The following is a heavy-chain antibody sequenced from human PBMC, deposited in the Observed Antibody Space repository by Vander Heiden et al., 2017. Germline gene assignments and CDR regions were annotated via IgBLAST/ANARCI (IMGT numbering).Heavy chain of an antibody. Sequence: QAQLQQRGAGLLKPAATLSLTCAVYGGSFSGFYWSWIRQPPGKGLEWIGEVNHRDSTNYDPSLKSRVTISVDTSKNQFSLKLSSVAAADTAVYYCARGLSVDWLYYYDSSARYYFDYWGQGTLVTVSS. CDR3: ARGLSVDWLYYYDSSARYYFDY. CDR2: VNHRDST. CDR1: GGSFSGFY. D-gene: IGHD3-22*01. J-gene: IGHJ4*02. V-gene: IGHV4-34*01.